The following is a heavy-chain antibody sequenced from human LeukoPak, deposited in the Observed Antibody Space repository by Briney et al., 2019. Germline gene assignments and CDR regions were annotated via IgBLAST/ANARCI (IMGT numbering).Heavy chain of an antibody. J-gene: IGHJ6*02. Sequence: PGGSLRLSCAASGFTFSSYWMHWVRQAPGKGLVWVSRINSDGSSTSYADSVKGRFTISRDNAKNTLFLQMNSLRAEDTAVYYCVREEVRAVTGGMRRAYYYYYNGMDVWGQGTTVTVSS. CDR1: GFTFSSYW. V-gene: IGHV3-74*01. CDR3: VREEVRAVTGGMRRAYYYYYNGMDV. D-gene: IGHD4-11*01. CDR2: INSDGSST.